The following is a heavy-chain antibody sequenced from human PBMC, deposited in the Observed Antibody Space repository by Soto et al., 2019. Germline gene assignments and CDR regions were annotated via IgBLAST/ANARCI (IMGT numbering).Heavy chain of an antibody. V-gene: IGHV3-15*01. D-gene: IGHD5-18*01. Sequence: GGALRLSCAASGFSFSDAWMTWVRQVPGKGLEWVGRIKSMTDGGTTTYAAPVKGRFSISRDDSQSTLFLQMNSLKIEDTGVYYCTTGRYTFGLDSWGQGTLVTVSS. J-gene: IGHJ4*02. CDR2: IKSMTDGGTT. CDR1: GFSFSDAW. CDR3: TTGRYTFGLDS.